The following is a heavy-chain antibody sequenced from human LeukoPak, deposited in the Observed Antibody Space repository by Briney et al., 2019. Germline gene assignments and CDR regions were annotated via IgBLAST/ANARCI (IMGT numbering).Heavy chain of an antibody. CDR2: IYYAGST. J-gene: IGHJ4*02. Sequence: SETLSLTCIVSGGSISSRSYYWGWIRQPPGKGLEGIACIYYAGSTYYNPSLKSRVTISVDTSKDQFSLKMSSVTAADTAVYFCARPGTTGNYFDDWGQGTLVTVSS. CDR3: ARPGTTGNYFDD. V-gene: IGHV4-39*01. D-gene: IGHD1-1*01. CDR1: GGSISSRSYY.